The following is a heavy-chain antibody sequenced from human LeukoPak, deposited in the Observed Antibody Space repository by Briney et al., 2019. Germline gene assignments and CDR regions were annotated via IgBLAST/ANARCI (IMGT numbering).Heavy chain of an antibody. CDR2: IIPIFGTA. Sequence: EASVKVSCKASGGTFSSYAISWVRQAPGQGLEWMGGIIPIFGTANYAQKFQGRVTITADESTSTAYMELSSLRAEDTAVYYCARVSPNTVTTLQYFDYWGQGTLVTVSS. CDR1: GGTFSSYA. D-gene: IGHD4-17*01. J-gene: IGHJ4*02. V-gene: IGHV1-69*13. CDR3: ARVSPNTVTTLQYFDY.